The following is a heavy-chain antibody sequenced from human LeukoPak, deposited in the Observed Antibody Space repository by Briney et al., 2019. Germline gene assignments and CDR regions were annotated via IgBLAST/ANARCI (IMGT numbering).Heavy chain of an antibody. V-gene: IGHV3-48*01. CDR2: IASSDSTI. J-gene: IGHJ4*02. D-gene: IGHD4-17*01. CDR3: TTAPDYGADGGH. CDR1: GFTFSSYS. Sequence: GGSLRLSCAASGFTFSSYSMNWVRQAPGKGLEWVSYIASSDSTIYYADSVKGRFTISRDNAKNSLYLQMNSLKTEDTAVYFCTTAPDYGADGGHWGQETLVTVSS.